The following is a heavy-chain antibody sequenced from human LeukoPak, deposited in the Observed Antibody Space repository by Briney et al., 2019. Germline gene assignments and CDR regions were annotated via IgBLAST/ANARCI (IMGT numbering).Heavy chain of an antibody. CDR1: GFTVSSNY. V-gene: IGHV3-53*01. CDR2: IYSGGNT. CDR3: ARVSGSSLLSPMDV. Sequence: GGSLGLSCAASGFTVSSNYMSWVRQAPGKGLEWVSIIYSGGNTYYPDSVKGRFTISRDNSKNTLYLQMNSLRVDDTAVYYCARVSGSSLLSPMDVWGQGTTVTVSS. J-gene: IGHJ6*02. D-gene: IGHD2/OR15-2a*01.